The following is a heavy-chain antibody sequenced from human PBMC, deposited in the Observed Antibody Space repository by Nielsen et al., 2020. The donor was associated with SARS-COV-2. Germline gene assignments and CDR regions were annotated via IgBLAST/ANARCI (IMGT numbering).Heavy chain of an antibody. J-gene: IGHJ6*02. CDR3: AIRFLEWLLSGMDV. V-gene: IGHV1-8*01. Sequence: PSVKVSCKASGYTFTSYDINWVRQATGQGLEWMGWMNPNSGNTGYAQKFQGRVTMTRNTSISTAYMELSSLRSEDTAVYYCAIRFLEWLLSGMDVWGQGTTVTVSS. CDR1: GYTFTSYD. CDR2: MNPNSGNT. D-gene: IGHD3-3*01.